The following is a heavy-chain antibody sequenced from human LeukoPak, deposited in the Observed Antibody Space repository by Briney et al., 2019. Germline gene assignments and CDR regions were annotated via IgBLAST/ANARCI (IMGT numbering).Heavy chain of an antibody. V-gene: IGHV1-8*02. CDR3: ARARYYYYYYVDV. CDR1: GYTFTSYD. CDR2: MNPNSGNT. Sequence: GASVKVSCKASGYTFTSYDINWVRQATGQGPEWMGWMNPNSGNTGYAQKFQGRVTMTRNTSISTAYMELSSLRSEDTAMYYCARARYYYYYYVDVWGKGTTVTVSS. J-gene: IGHJ6*03.